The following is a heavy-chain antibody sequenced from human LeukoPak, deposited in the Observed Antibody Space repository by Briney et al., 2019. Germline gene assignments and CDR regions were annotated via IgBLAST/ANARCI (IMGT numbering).Heavy chain of an antibody. Sequence: ASVKVSCKASGGTFSSYAISWVRQAPGQGLEWMGGIIPIFGTANYAQKFQGRVTITADESTSTAYVELSSLRSEDTAVYYCARDRGLRYDSSGLLGYWGQGTLVTVSS. CDR2: IIPIFGTA. CDR1: GGTFSSYA. V-gene: IGHV1-69*13. D-gene: IGHD3-22*01. CDR3: ARDRGLRYDSSGLLGY. J-gene: IGHJ4*02.